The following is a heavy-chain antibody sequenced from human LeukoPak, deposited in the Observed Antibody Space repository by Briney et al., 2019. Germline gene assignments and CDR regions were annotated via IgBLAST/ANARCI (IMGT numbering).Heavy chain of an antibody. D-gene: IGHD3-22*01. CDR3: ASAGYYYDSSGYYPNGMDV. J-gene: IGHJ6*02. CDR2: IYHSGST. V-gene: IGHV4-30-2*01. Sequence: SQTLSLTCAVSGGSISSGGYSWSWIRQPPGKGLEWIGYIYHSGSTYYNPSLKSRATISVDRSKNQFSLKLSSVTAADTAVYYCASAGYYYDSSGYYPNGMDVWGQGTTVTVSS. CDR1: GGSISSGGYS.